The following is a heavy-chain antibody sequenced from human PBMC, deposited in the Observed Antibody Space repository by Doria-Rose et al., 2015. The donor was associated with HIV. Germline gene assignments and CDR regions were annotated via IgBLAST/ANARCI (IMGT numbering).Heavy chain of an antibody. J-gene: IGHJ1*01. Sequence: QVQLQESGAGLSKPSETLSLTCAVYGGSFTGHYWSWIRQSPGKGLEWIGEINHRGNTNYNPSLKSRVPISDDTSKNQDSLKVTSVIAADTAVYYCSRPGSGSDYSSRYFQHWGQGTLVTGSS. CDR1: GGSFTGHY. V-gene: IGHV4-34*01. CDR2: INHRGNT. D-gene: IGHD3-10*01. CDR3: SRPGSGSDYSSRYFQH.